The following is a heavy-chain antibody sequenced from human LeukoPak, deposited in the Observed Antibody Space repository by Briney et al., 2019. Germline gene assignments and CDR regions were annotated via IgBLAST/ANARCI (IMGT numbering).Heavy chain of an antibody. D-gene: IGHD3-22*01. J-gene: IGHJ6*03. Sequence: SETLSLTCAVYGGSFSGYYWSWIRQPPGKGLEWIGEINHSGSTNHNPSLKSRVTISVDTSKNQFSLKLSSVTAADTAVYYCARNYYDSSGRLPYYYYYMDVWGKGTTVTVSS. CDR2: INHSGST. CDR3: ARNYYDSSGRLPYYYYYMDV. V-gene: IGHV4-34*01. CDR1: GGSFSGYY.